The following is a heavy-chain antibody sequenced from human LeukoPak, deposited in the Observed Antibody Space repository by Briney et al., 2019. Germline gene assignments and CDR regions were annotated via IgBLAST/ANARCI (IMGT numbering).Heavy chain of an antibody. V-gene: IGHV1-2*02. CDR2: INPNSGGT. D-gene: IGHD6-13*01. J-gene: IGHJ4*02. CDR3: AGIAAAATFDY. CDR1: GYTFTGYY. Sequence: ASVKVSCKASGYTFTGYYMHWVRQATGRGLEWMGWINPNSGGTNYAQKFQGRVTMTRDTSISTAYMELSRLRSDDTAVYYCAGIAAAATFDYWGQGTLVTVSS.